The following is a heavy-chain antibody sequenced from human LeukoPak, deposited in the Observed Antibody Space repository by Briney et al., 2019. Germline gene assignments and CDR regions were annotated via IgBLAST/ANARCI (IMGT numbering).Heavy chain of an antibody. CDR3: ARDQSAAAQTSIDY. V-gene: IGHV4-39*07. CDR2: VFYNGAT. Sequence: SETLSLPCIVSGGSISSSIYYWAWVRQPPGKGLEWIGTVFYNGATQYSPSLRSRVTISIDTSTNQFSLQLNSVTPEDTAVYYCARDQSAAAQTSIDYWGQGTLVTVSS. D-gene: IGHD6-13*01. CDR1: GGSISSSIYY. J-gene: IGHJ4*02.